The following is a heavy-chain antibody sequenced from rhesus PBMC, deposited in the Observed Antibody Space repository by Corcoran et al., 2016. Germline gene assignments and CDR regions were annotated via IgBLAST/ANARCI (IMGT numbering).Heavy chain of an antibody. D-gene: IGHD5-42*01. CDR2: NDPSDSDP. CDR3: AKGWGSSWYFDL. V-gene: IGHV5-2*01. J-gene: IGHJ2*01. CDR1: GYSFTSYW. Sequence: EVQLVQSGAEVKRPGESLKISCKTSGYSFTSYWISWVRQMPGKGLEWMGANDPSDSDPRYSPAFQGQGTISADKSISTTYLQWSSLKASDSATYDCAKGWGSSWYFDLWGPGTPITISS.